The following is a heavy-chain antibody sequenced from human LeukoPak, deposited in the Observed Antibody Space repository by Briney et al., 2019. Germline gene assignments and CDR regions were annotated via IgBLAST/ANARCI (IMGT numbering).Heavy chain of an antibody. Sequence: ASVKVSCKASGGTFSSYAISWVRQAPGQGLEWMGGIIPIFGTANYAQKFQGRVTITADESTSTAYMELISLRSEDTAVYYCARDQVSGGGDSNFDYWGQGTLVTVSS. J-gene: IGHJ4*02. CDR2: IIPIFGTA. CDR3: ARDQVSGGGDSNFDY. D-gene: IGHD2-21*01. CDR1: GGTFSSYA. V-gene: IGHV1-69*13.